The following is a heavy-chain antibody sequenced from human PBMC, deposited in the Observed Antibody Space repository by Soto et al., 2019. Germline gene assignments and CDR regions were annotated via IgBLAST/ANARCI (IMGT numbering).Heavy chain of an antibody. CDR1: GFSFSHYA. CDR2: ISSNGGNT. Sequence: EVQLVESGGGLVQPGGSLRLSCSASGFSFSHYAMHWVRQAPGKGLEYVSEISSNGGNTYYADSVKSRFTISRDNSKNTLYLQMSSLRAEDTAVYYCVKVWGGYYFDYWGQGTLVTVSS. J-gene: IGHJ4*02. V-gene: IGHV3-64D*08. CDR3: VKVWGGYYFDY. D-gene: IGHD7-27*01.